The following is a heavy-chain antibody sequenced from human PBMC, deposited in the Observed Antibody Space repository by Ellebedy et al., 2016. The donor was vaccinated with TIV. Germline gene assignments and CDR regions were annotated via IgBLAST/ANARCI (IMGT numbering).Heavy chain of an antibody. CDR3: ARGTSPSRGRIVVDTAMEDY. CDR2: ISVYNGNR. V-gene: IGHV1-18*01. Sequence: ASVKVSXKASGYTFTSYGISWVRQAPGQGLEWMGWISVYNGNRNYARKFQGRLTMTTDTSTSTVYMELSSLRSEDTAVYYCARGTSPSRGRIVVDTAMEDYWGQGTLVTVSS. D-gene: IGHD5-18*01. CDR1: GYTFTSYG. J-gene: IGHJ4*02.